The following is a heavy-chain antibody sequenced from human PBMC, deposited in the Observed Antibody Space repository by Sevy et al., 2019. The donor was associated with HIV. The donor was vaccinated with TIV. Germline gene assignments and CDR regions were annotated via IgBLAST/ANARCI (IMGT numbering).Heavy chain of an antibody. J-gene: IGHJ4*02. Sequence: ASVKVSCKASGYTFTGYYMHWVRQAPGQGLEWMGRINPNSGGTNTAQKFQGRVTMTRDTSTSTAYMELSRLRSYDTAEYYCARLSPPGYCSSTSCYIGYFDYWGQGTLVTVSS. CDR1: GYTFTGYY. D-gene: IGHD2-2*02. CDR2: INPNSGGT. V-gene: IGHV1-2*06. CDR3: ARLSPPGYCSSTSCYIGYFDY.